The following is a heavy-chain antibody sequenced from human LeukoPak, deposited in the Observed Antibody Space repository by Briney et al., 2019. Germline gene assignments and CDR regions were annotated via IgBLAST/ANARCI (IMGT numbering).Heavy chain of an antibody. Sequence: GESLKISCKASVFSFTNYWIAWVRQTPGQGLEWMGSIYPGDSDTRYNPSFQGQVTISADKSIKTAYLQWSSLKASDTAIYYCARRGGGSTGGFYFDYWGQGSLVTVSS. CDR3: ARRGGGSTGGFYFDY. CDR1: VFSFTNYW. CDR2: IYPGDSDT. V-gene: IGHV5-51*01. D-gene: IGHD1-1*01. J-gene: IGHJ4*02.